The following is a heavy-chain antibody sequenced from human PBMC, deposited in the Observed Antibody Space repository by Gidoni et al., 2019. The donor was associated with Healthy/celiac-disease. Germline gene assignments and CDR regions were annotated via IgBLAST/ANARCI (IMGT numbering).Heavy chain of an antibody. D-gene: IGHD6-6*01. V-gene: IGHV1-2*04. CDR1: GYTFTGYY. Sequence: QVQLVPSGAAVKKPGSSVKLSCKASGYTFTGYYMLWLRLAPGQGLEWMGWINPNSGGTNYAQKSQGWVTMTRETSISTAYMELSRLRSDDTAVYYGARALGLEYSSTSLYYYYYYGMDVWGQGTTVTVSS. CDR2: INPNSGGT. J-gene: IGHJ6*02. CDR3: ARALGLEYSSTSLYYYYYYGMDV.